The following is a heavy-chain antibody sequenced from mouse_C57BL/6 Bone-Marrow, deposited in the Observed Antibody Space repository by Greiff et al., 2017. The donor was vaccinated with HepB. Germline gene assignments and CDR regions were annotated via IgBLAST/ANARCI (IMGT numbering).Heavy chain of an antibody. D-gene: IGHD1-3*01. CDR3: ARDQVGNYYAMDY. Sequence: EVKLMESGGGLVKPGGSLKLSCAASGFTFSSYAMSWVRQTPEKRLEWVATISDGGSYTYYPDNVKGRFTISRDNAKNNLYLQMSHLKSEDTAMYYCARDQVGNYYAMDYWGQGTSVTVSS. V-gene: IGHV5-4*01. CDR1: GFTFSSYA. J-gene: IGHJ4*01. CDR2: ISDGGSYT.